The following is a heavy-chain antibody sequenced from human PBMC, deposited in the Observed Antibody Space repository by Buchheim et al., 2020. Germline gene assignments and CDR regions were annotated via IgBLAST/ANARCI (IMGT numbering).Heavy chain of an antibody. Sequence: QVLLQESGPGLLKPSETLSLTCTVSGDSLRGYYWNWIRQPPGKGLEWIGYISYGGTTHYNPTLKSRVSITLDSSKDQFYLKMNTVTAADTAKYFCARGGQTAAAVDNWFDPWGQG. D-gene: IGHD1-14*01. CDR1: GDSLRGYY. CDR2: ISYGGTT. J-gene: IGHJ5*02. CDR3: ARGGQTAAAVDNWFDP. V-gene: IGHV4-59*01.